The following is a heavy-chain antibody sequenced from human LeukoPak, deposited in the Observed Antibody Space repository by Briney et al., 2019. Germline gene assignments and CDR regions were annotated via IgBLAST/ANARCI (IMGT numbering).Heavy chain of an antibody. J-gene: IGHJ6*02. Sequence: ASVKVSCKASGYTFTSYDINWVRQATGQGLEWMGWMNPNSGNTGYAQKFQGRVTMTRNTSISTAYMELSSLRSEDTAVYYCARGESDVAGYYYYYYGMDVWGQGTTVTVSS. V-gene: IGHV1-8*01. CDR3: ARGESDVAGYYYYYYGMDV. CDR2: MNPNSGNT. D-gene: IGHD6-19*01. CDR1: GYTFTSYD.